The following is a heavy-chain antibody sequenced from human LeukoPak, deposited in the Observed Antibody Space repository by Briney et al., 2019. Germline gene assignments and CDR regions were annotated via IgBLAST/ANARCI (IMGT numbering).Heavy chain of an antibody. CDR3: ARRYCSSTSCYSPLFDY. CDR2: IYPGDSDT. CDR1: GYSFTSYW. Sequence: GESLKISCKGSGYSFTSYWIGWVRQMPGKGLEWMGIIYPGDSDTRYSPSFQGQVTISADKSISTAYLQWSSLKASDTAMYYCARRYCSSTSCYSPLFDYWGQGTLVTVSS. J-gene: IGHJ4*02. D-gene: IGHD2-2*01. V-gene: IGHV5-51*01.